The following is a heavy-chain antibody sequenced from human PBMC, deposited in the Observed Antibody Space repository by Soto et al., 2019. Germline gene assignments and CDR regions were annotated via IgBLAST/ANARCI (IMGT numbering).Heavy chain of an antibody. V-gene: IGHV4-34*01. Sequence: SETLSLTCAVYGGSFSGYYWSWIRQPPGKGLEWIGEINHSGSTNYNPSLKSRVTISVDTSKNQFSLKLSSVTAADTAVYYCARMGVYSYGTFDYWGQGTLVTVSS. J-gene: IGHJ4*02. CDR1: GGSFSGYY. D-gene: IGHD5-18*01. CDR2: INHSGST. CDR3: ARMGVYSYGTFDY.